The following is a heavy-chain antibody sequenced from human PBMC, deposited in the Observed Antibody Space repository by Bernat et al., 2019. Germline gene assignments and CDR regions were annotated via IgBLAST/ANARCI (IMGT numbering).Heavy chain of an antibody. CDR2: IIPIFGTA. Sequence: QVQLVQSGAEVKKPGASVKVSCKASGYTFTSYGISWVRQAPGQGLEWMGGIIPIFGTANYAQKFQGRVTITADKSTSTAYMELSSLRSEDTAVYYCADPDPDCSGGSCYENWGQGTLVTVSS. J-gene: IGHJ4*02. CDR3: ADPDPDCSGGSCYEN. D-gene: IGHD2-15*01. V-gene: IGHV1-69*06. CDR1: GYTFTSYG.